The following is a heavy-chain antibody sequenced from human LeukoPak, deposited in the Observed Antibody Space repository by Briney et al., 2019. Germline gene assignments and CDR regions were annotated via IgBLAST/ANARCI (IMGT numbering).Heavy chain of an antibody. D-gene: IGHD5-12*01. J-gene: IGHJ3*02. CDR2: ISGSGGST. V-gene: IGHV3-23*01. CDR1: GFTFSSYA. CDR3: AKDHLWGGYDQGAFDI. Sequence: GGSLRLSCAASGFTFSSYAMSRVRPAPGKWLEWVSAISGSGGSTYYADSVKGRFTISRDNSKNTLYLQMNSLRAEDTAVYYCAKDHLWGGYDQGAFDIWGQGTMVTVSS.